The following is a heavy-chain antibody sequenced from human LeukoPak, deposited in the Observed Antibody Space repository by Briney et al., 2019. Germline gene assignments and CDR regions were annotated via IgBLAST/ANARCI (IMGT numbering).Heavy chain of an antibody. CDR1: GFTISNNY. D-gene: IGHD6-19*01. CDR2: IYSAGTT. V-gene: IGHV3-66*01. J-gene: IGHJ5*02. CDR3: AREGSSGWYEFWFDP. Sequence: GGSLRLSCAASGFTISNNYMSWVRQAPGKGLEWVSVIYSAGTTYYADSVKGRFTISRDNSKNTLYLQMNSLRAEDTAVYYCAREGSSGWYEFWFDPWGQGTLVTVSS.